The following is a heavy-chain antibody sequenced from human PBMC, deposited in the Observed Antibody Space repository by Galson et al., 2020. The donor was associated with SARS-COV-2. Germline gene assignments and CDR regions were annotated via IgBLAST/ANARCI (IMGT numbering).Heavy chain of an antibody. CDR2: ISIYNGNT. D-gene: IGHD1-26*01. CDR3: AVLHLGYTGAYRDLSDI. CDR1: GYTFTNYG. V-gene: IGHV1-18*04. Sequence: ASVKVSCKASGYTFTNYGISWVRQAPGQGLEWMAWISIYNGNTNYAQKLQDRVTATTDTSTDTAYMELRSLRSDDTAMYFCAVLHLGYTGAYRDLSDIWGQGTMVTVSS. J-gene: IGHJ3*02.